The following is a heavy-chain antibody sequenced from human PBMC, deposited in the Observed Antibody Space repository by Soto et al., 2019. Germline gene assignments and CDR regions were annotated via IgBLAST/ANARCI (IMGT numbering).Heavy chain of an antibody. CDR2: VKSKNDGGTT. J-gene: IGHJ4*01. V-gene: IGHV3-15*07. CDR1: GITFSNAW. CDR3: TSDSGIASVLFRLDY. D-gene: IGHD3-16*01. Sequence: EVHLVESGGGLVKPGGSLRLSCAASGITFSNAWINWVRQAPGKGLEWVGGVKSKNDGGTTDFAATVKGRFAISRDDSTNMVSLEMISLQTGDTALYCCTSDSGIASVLFRLDYWGHGPLVSVSS.